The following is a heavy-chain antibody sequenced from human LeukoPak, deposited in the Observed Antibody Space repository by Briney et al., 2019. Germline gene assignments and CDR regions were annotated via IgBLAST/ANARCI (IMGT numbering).Heavy chain of an antibody. D-gene: IGHD3-10*01. V-gene: IGHV5-51*01. J-gene: IGHJ1*01. CDR3: ARRRYYGSGEFDL. CDR1: GYIFSTYR. Sequence: GESLKISCKASGYIFSTYRLAWVRHLPGKGLEWFGVIYPGDSDTTYSPSLQGQVTISVDTSLTTVYLQWSSLRPSDTAIYYCARRRYYGSGEFDLWGQGTLVTVSS. CDR2: IYPGDSDT.